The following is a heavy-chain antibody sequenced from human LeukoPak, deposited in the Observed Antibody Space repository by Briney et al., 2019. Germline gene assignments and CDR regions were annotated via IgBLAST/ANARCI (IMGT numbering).Heavy chain of an antibody. J-gene: IGHJ5*02. V-gene: IGHV4-34*01. CDR3: ARHFEAVAGTGWFDP. D-gene: IGHD6-19*01. CDR2: INHSGST. CDR1: GGSFSGYY. Sequence: SETLSLTCAVYGGSFSGYYWSWIRQPPGKGLEWIGEINHSGSTNYNPSLKSRVTISVDTSKNQFSLKLSSVTAADTAVYYCARHFEAVAGTGWFDPWGQGTLVTVSS.